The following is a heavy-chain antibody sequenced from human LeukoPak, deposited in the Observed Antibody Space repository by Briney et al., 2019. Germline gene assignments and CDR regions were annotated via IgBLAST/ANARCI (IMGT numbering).Heavy chain of an antibody. V-gene: IGHV4-34*01. CDR2: INHSGST. CDR1: GGSFSGCY. D-gene: IGHD6-13*01. CDR3: ARGIRSYSSSWYYYYYYMDV. J-gene: IGHJ6*03. Sequence: SETLSLTCAVYGGSFSGCYWSWIRQPPGKGLEWIGEINHSGSTNYNPSLKSRVTISVDTSKNQFSLKLSSVTAADTAVYYCARGIRSYSSSWYYYYYYMDVWGKGTTVTVSS.